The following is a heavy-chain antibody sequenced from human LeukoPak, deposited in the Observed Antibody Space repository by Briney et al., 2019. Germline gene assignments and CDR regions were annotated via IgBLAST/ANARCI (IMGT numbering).Heavy chain of an antibody. CDR3: ARVYRLAAAGFAF. V-gene: IGHV1-2*02. J-gene: IGHJ4*02. CDR1: GYTFTGYY. CDR2: INPNSGGT. Sequence: ASVKVSCKASGYTFTGYYMHWVRQAPGQGLEWMGWINPNSGGTNYAQKFQGRVTMTRDTSISTAYMELSRLRSDDTAVYYCARVYRLAAAGFAFWGQGTLVTVSS. D-gene: IGHD6-13*01.